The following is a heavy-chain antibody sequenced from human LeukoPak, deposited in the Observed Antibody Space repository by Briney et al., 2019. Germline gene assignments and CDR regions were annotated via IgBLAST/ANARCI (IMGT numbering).Heavy chain of an antibody. D-gene: IGHD3-10*01. CDR1: GFTFSNYG. V-gene: IGHV3-33*01. CDR3: AGDYGPYYFDY. CDR2: IWYDGSNK. Sequence: WRSLRLSCAASGFTFSNYGMHWVRQAPGKGLEWVAVIWYDGSNKYYADSVKGRCTISRDNSKNTLYLQMNSLRAEDTAVYYCAGDYGPYYFDYWGHGTLVTVSS. J-gene: IGHJ4*01.